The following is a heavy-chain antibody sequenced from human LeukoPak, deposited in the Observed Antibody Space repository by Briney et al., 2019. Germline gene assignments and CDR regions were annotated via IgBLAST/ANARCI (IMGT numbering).Heavy chain of an antibody. V-gene: IGHV3-72*01. CDR3: AREVWSYSSGWYEADYGMDV. CDR1: GFTFRDHC. D-gene: IGHD6-19*01. Sequence: GGSLRLSCAASGFTFRDHCMDWVRQAPGKGLEWGGRTRNKAKSYTTEYAAFVKGTFTISRDDSKNSLYLQMNSLKNEDTAVYSCAREVWSYSSGWYEADYGMDVWGQGTTVTVSS. J-gene: IGHJ6*02. CDR2: TRNKAKSYTT.